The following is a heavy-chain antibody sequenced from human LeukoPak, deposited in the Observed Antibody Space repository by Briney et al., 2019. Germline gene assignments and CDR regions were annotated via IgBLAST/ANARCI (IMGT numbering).Heavy chain of an antibody. J-gene: IGHJ4*02. Sequence: SETLSLTCAVSGGSISSGGYSWSWIRQPPGKGLEWIGYIYHSGSTYYNLSLKSRVTISVDRSKNQFSLKLSSVTAADTAVYYCARAHGDYGGFDYWGQGTLATVSS. CDR2: IYHSGST. V-gene: IGHV4-30-2*01. CDR1: GGSISSGGYS. CDR3: ARAHGDYGGFDY. D-gene: IGHD4-23*01.